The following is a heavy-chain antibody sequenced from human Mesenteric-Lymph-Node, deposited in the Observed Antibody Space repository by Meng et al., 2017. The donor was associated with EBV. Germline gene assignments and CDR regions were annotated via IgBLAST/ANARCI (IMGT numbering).Heavy chain of an antibody. J-gene: IGHJ4*02. CDR2: MYYSGIT. V-gene: IGHV4-61*01. D-gene: IGHD5-12*01. Sequence: QGRLRESGPGLVKPSETLSLTCTVSGDSVSSGSKYWSWIRQSPGKGLEWIGYMYYSGITKYNPSLKSRVTISVDTSKNQFSLKLSSVTAADTALYYCARDLGYSGYYPAYWGQGTLVTVSS. CDR3: ARDLGYSGYYPAY. CDR1: GDSVSSGSKY.